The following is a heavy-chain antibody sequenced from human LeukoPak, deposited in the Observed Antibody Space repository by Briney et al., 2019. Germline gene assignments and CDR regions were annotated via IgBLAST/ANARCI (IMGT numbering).Heavy chain of an antibody. CDR1: GFTLNNYA. V-gene: IGHV3-23*01. CDR3: AKEIGTSTVTTVDS. CDR2: ISSIGVST. Sequence: GGSLRLSCAASGFTLNNYAMNWVRQAPGKGLEWVSEISSIGVSTFYADSVKGRFTISRDNSKNTLYLQMNSLRVEDTALYYCAKEIGTSTVTTVDSWGQGTLVTVSS. J-gene: IGHJ4*02. D-gene: IGHD4-17*01.